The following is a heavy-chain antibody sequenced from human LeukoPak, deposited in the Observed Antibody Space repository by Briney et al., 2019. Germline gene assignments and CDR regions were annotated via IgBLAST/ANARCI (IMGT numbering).Heavy chain of an antibody. J-gene: IGHJ5*02. CDR2: ISSSGGST. V-gene: IGHV3-23*01. CDR3: GSDYSRRVTAPFP. Sequence: ESGGSLRLSCAASEFTFSGYAMSWVRQAPGKGLEWVSTISSSGGSTSYADSVKGRFTISRDNAKNSLYLQMNSLRDEDTAVYYCGSDYSRRVTAPFPWGQGTLVTVSS. D-gene: IGHD2-21*02. CDR1: EFTFSGYA.